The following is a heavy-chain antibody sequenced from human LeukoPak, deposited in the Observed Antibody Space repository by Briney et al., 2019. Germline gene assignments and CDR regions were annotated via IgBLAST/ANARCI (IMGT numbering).Heavy chain of an antibody. V-gene: IGHV1-18*01. Sequence: ASVKVSCKTSGYTFTNYGLSWVRQAPGQGLEWMGWISAYNGNTNYAQKLQGRVTMTTDTSTSTAYMELRSLRSDDTAVYYCAREGYFGSGIDYYYGMDVSGQGTKVTVSS. CDR1: GYTFTNYG. J-gene: IGHJ6*02. CDR2: ISAYNGNT. D-gene: IGHD3-10*01. CDR3: AREGYFGSGIDYYYGMDV.